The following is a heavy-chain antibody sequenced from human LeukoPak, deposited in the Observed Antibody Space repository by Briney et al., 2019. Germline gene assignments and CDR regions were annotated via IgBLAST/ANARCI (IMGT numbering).Heavy chain of an antibody. J-gene: IGHJ2*01. CDR1: GGSISSYY. V-gene: IGHV4-59*01. CDR2: IYYSGST. CDR3: ARDVGLWYFDL. Sequence: SETLSLTCTVSGGSISSYYWSWIRQPPGKGLEWIGNIYYSGSTNYNPSLKSRVTISVDTSKNQFSLKLSSVTAADTAVYYCARDVGLWYFDLWGRGTLVTVSS.